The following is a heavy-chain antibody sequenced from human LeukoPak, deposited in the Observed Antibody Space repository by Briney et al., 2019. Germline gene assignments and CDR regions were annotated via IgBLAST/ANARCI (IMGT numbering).Heavy chain of an antibody. CDR1: GLTFSSYV. D-gene: IGHD4-17*01. J-gene: IGHJ4*02. V-gene: IGHV3-23*01. CDR2: ISGSGGTT. CDR3: AKDSSTTVTTKGGPRRSFDY. Sequence: SGGSLRLSCAASGLTFSSYVMSWVRQAPGKGLAWVSVISGSGGTTYYADSVKGRFTISRDNSKNTLYLQMNSLRAEDTAIYYCAKDSSTTVTTKGGPRRSFDYWGLGTLVTVSS.